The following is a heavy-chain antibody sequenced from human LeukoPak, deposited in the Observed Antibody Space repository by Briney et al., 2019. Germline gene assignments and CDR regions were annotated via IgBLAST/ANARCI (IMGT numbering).Heavy chain of an antibody. Sequence: GGSLRLSCAASGFTFSSYAMHWVRQAPGKGLEWVAVISYDGSNKYYADSVKGRFTISRDNSKNTLYLQMNSLRAEDTAVYYCARDGEDTAMVAYLDYWGQGTLVTVSS. CDR3: ARDGEDTAMVAYLDY. J-gene: IGHJ4*02. D-gene: IGHD5-18*01. CDR1: GFTFSSYA. CDR2: ISYDGSNK. V-gene: IGHV3-30-3*01.